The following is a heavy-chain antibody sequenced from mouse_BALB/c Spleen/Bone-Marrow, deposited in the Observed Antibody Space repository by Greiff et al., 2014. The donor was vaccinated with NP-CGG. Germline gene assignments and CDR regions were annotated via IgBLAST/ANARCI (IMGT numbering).Heavy chain of an antibody. Sequence: QVQLKESGPELMKPGASGKISCKASGYAFSSSWMNWGKQRPGQGLEGIGRIYPGDGDTNYNGKFKGKATLTADKSSSTAYMQLSSLTSVDSAVYFCARWGITSYYFDYWGQGTTLTVSS. CDR2: IYPGDGDT. CDR3: ARWGITSYYFDY. V-gene: IGHV1-82*01. D-gene: IGHD2-4*01. CDR1: GYAFSSSW. J-gene: IGHJ2*01.